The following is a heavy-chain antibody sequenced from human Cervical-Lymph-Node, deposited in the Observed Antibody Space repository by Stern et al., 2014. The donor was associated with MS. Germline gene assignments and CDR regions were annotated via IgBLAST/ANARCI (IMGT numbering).Heavy chain of an antibody. V-gene: IGHV1-24*01. CDR2: FDPEIGET. Sequence: VQLXXXGAEVKKPGASVKVSCKVSGSTRSELSVHWVRQAPGKGLXXXGGFDPEIGETIYAQNFEGRVTMTEDTSTDTAYMELSSLSSEDTAVYYCASVNDYGAYFDLWGQGTLVTVSS. CDR3: ASVNDYGAYFDL. CDR1: GSTRSELS. J-gene: IGHJ4*02. D-gene: IGHD4-17*01.